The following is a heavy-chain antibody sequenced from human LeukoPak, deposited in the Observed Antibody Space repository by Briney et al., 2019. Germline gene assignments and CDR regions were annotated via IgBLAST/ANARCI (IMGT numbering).Heavy chain of an antibody. CDR3: AKDHYWSIDY. CDR2: IKGDGIST. D-gene: IGHD3-3*01. V-gene: IGHV3-74*01. CDR1: GFDFSSNW. Sequence: GGSLRLSCAASGFDFSSNWMHWVRHAPGQGLVWVSRIKGDGISTNYADSGKGRFTISRDIAKNTLYLQMNSPRAEDTGVYYCAKDHYWSIDYWGRGTLVTVSS. J-gene: IGHJ4*02.